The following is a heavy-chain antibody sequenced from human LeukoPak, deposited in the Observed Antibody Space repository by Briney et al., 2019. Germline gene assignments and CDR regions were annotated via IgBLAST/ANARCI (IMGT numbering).Heavy chain of an antibody. V-gene: IGHV3-74*01. CDR1: GFTFSSYW. CDR2: INAGGSTT. J-gene: IGHJ4*02. Sequence: GGSLRLSCAASGFTFSSYWMHWVRQAPGKGPVWVSRINAGGSTTGYADSVKGRFTISRDNAKNTLLLQMNSLRAEDTGVYYCARSSNFGPDYWGQGALVTVSS. D-gene: IGHD1-1*01. CDR3: ARSSNFGPDY.